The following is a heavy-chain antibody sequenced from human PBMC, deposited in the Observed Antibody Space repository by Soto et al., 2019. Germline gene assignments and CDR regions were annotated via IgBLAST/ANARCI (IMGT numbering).Heavy chain of an antibody. Sequence: EVQLVESGGGLVQPGGALRLSCAASGFTFSSHWMSWVRQAPGKGLEWVANIKEDGSEKYYADSVKGRCTVSRDNAKNSLALEMSCLGTEDTALGYCARVYFWSRFWGLDYSGGGAMVLVFS. CDR3: ARVYFWSRFWGLDY. D-gene: IGHD3-3*01. V-gene: IGHV3-7*01. CDR2: IKEDGSEK. CDR1: GFTFSSHW. J-gene: IGHJ4*02.